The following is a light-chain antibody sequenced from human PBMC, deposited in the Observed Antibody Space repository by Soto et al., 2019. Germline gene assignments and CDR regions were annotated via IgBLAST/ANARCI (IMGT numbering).Light chain of an antibody. V-gene: IGKV1-33*01. CDR2: DAS. CDR3: LQYDNPSIT. J-gene: IGKJ5*01. CDR1: QDISNY. Sequence: DIQMTQSPSSLSASVGDRVTITCQASQDISNYLNWYQQKPGKAPKLLIYDASNLETGVPSRFSGSGSGTDFTFTISSPQPEDIATYYCLQYDNPSITFGQGTRLEIK.